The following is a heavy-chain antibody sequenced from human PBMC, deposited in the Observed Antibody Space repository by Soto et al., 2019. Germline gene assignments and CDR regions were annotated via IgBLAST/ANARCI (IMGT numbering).Heavy chain of an antibody. CDR2: IIPIFGTA. Sequence: GASVKVSCKASGGTFSSYAISWVRQAPGQGLEWMGGIIPIFGTANYAQKFQGRVTITADKSTSTAYMELSSLRSEDTAVYYCARGPGAAAGHTNWFDPWGQGTLVTVSS. CDR1: GGTFSSYA. D-gene: IGHD6-13*01. CDR3: ARGPGAAAGHTNWFDP. J-gene: IGHJ5*02. V-gene: IGHV1-69*06.